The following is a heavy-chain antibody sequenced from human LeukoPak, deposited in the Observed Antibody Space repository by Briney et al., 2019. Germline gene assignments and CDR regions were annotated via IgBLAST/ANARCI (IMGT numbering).Heavy chain of an antibody. J-gene: IGHJ4*02. Sequence: PGGSLRLSCGASGFTFNTFAMTWVRQAPGKGLEWVSVISGSGDETYYTDSVKGRFSISRDNSKDTLYLHMNSLRVEDTAVYYCAKSRSSGGWYPDDWGQGTLVTVSS. CDR3: AKSRSSGGWYPDD. D-gene: IGHD6-19*01. V-gene: IGHV3-23*01. CDR2: ISGSGDET. CDR1: GFTFNTFA.